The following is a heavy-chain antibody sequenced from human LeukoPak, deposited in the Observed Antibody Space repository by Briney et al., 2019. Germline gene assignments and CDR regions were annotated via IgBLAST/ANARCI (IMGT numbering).Heavy chain of an antibody. CDR1: GFTFSDYY. CDR3: ARDRIAARRTDY. Sequence: TGGSLRLSCAASGFTFSDYYMSWIRQAPGKGLEWVSYISSSGSTIYYADSVKGRFTISRDNAKNSLYLQMNSLRAEDTAVYYCARDRIAARRTDYWGQGTLVTVSS. D-gene: IGHD6-6*01. J-gene: IGHJ4*02. V-gene: IGHV3-11*04. CDR2: ISSSGSTI.